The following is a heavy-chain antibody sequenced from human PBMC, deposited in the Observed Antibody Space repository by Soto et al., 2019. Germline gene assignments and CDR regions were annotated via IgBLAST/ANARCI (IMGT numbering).Heavy chain of an antibody. Sequence: EVQLVESGGGLVQPGGSLRLSCAASGFTFSSYWMTWVRQAPGKGLEWVANIKQDGSEIYYVDSVKGRFTISRDNAENSLYLQLNSLRAEDTAVYYCARDPICSGGSCYDYWGQGTLVTVSS. D-gene: IGHD2-15*01. CDR3: ARDPICSGGSCYDY. CDR1: GFTFSSYW. J-gene: IGHJ4*02. V-gene: IGHV3-7*01. CDR2: IKQDGSEI.